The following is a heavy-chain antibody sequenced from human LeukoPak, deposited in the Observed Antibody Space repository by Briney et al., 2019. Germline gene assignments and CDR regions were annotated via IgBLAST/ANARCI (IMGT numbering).Heavy chain of an antibody. CDR3: ARVGDYALKD. D-gene: IGHD3-16*01. CDR1: GGSISSYY. CDR2: IYTSGST. V-gene: IGHV4-4*07. J-gene: IGHJ4*02. Sequence: PSETLSLTFTVSGGSISSYYWSWIRQPAGKGLEWIGRIYTSGSTNYNPSLKSRVTMSVDTSKSQCTLKLSSVTAADTAVYYCARVGDYALKDWGQGTLVTVSS.